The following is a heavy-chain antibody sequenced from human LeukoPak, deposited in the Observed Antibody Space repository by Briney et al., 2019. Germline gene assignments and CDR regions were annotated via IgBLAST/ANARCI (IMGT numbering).Heavy chain of an antibody. CDR3: AREDSIIKYFDY. Sequence: GGSLRLSCAASGFTFSSSAMSWVRQAPGKGLEWVSNISGSGSGGSTYYADSAKGRFTISRDNSKNTLYLQMNSLRAEDTALYYCAREDSIIKYFDYWGQGTLVTVSS. D-gene: IGHD3-3*02. CDR2: ISGSGSGGST. V-gene: IGHV3-23*01. J-gene: IGHJ4*02. CDR1: GFTFSSSA.